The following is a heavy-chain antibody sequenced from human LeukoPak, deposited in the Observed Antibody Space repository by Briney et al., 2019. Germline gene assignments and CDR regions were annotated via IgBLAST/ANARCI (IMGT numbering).Heavy chain of an antibody. D-gene: IGHD3-16*02. CDR3: ARDYYDYVWGSYPIFDY. J-gene: IGHJ4*02. CDR2: INPNSGGT. CDR1: GYTFTGYY. Sequence: RASVKVSCKASGYTFTGYYMHWVRQAPGQGLEWVGWINPNSGGTNYAQKFQGRVTMTRDTSISTAYMELSRLRSDDTAVYYCARDYYDYVWGSYPIFDYWGQGTLVTVSS. V-gene: IGHV1-2*02.